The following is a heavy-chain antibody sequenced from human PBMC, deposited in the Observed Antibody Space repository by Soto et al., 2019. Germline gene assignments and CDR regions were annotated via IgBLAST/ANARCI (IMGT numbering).Heavy chain of an antibody. V-gene: IGHV4-61*08. CDR3: ERDGHGMDV. CDR2: IFFTGSS. CDR1: GGSVSARGYD. J-gene: IGHJ6*02. Sequence: SETLSLRGTVSGGSVSARGYDRSWIRQPPRKGLEWIGKIFFTGSSHYSRSLRNRVTMSVDTSKDQFCLTLTSVTAADTALYYGERDGHGMDVGGHGTTVTVSS.